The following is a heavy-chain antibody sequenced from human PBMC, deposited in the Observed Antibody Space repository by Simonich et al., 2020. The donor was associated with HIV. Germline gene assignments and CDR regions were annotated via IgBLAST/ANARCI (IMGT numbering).Heavy chain of an antibody. V-gene: IGHV1-24*01. J-gene: IGHJ3*02. CDR3: AIEQYALDI. CDR1: GHTLIELS. Sequence: QVQLVQSGAEGKKPGASVKVSCKVSGHTLIELSIHWVRQAPGKGLEWRGSVEPEDGEIIYAQKFQGRVTMTEDTSTDTAYMELSSLKSDDTAVYYCAIEQYALDIWGQGTMVTVSS. CDR2: VEPEDGEI.